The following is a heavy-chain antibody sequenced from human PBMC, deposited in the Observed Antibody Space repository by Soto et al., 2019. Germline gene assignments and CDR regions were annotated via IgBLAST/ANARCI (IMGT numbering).Heavy chain of an antibody. CDR1: GYTFTIYW. D-gene: IGHD5-18*01. V-gene: IGHV5-10-1*01. J-gene: IGHJ4*02. CDR2: IDPSDSST. Sequence: PGESLKISCKGSGYTFTIYWITWVRQMPGKGLEWMGRIDPSDSSTNYSPSFQGHVTISTDKSVSTAHLQWSSLKVSDTAMYYCAATGYTYGYHFDHWGQGTQVTV. CDR3: AATGYTYGYHFDH.